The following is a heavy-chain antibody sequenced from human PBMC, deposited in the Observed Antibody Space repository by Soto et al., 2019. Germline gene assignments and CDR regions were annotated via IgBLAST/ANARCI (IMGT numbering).Heavy chain of an antibody. CDR2: IYHSGST. J-gene: IGHJ4*02. CDR1: GGSISSGGYS. Sequence: PSETLSLTCAVSGGSISSGGYSWSWIRQPPGKGLEWIGYIYHSGSTYYNPSLKSRVTISVDRSKNQFSLKLSSVTAADTAVYYCARDGGGWYFDYWGQGTLVTVSS. CDR3: ARDGGGWYFDY. D-gene: IGHD6-19*01. V-gene: IGHV4-30-2*01.